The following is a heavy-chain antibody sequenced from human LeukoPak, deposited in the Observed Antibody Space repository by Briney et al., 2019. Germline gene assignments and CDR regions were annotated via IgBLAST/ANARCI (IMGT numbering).Heavy chain of an antibody. CDR3: GARPGEVAVPYDY. D-gene: IGHD2-21*01. J-gene: IGHJ4*02. V-gene: IGHV3-23*01. CDR2: ISGSGDFT. Sequence: GGSLRLSCAASGFTFNTHAMTWVRQAPGKGLEWVSVISGSGDFTYYADSVKGRFTISRDSSKNTLYLQMHSLRGEDTAVFYSGARPGEVAVPYDYWGQGTLVTVSS. CDR1: GFTFNTHA.